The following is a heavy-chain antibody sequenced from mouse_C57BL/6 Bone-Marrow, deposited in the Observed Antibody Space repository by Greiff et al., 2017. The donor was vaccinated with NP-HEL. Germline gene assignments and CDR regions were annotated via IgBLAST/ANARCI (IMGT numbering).Heavy chain of an antibody. Sequence: QVQLKESGPGLVQPSQSLSITCTVSGFSLTSYGVHWVRQSPGKGLEWLGVIWSGGSTDYNAAFISRLSISKDNSKSQVFFKMNSLQADDTAIYYCAYGSSQYYFDYWGQGTTLTVSS. CDR2: IWSGGST. J-gene: IGHJ2*01. CDR3: AYGSSQYYFDY. CDR1: GFSLTSYG. V-gene: IGHV2-2*01. D-gene: IGHD1-1*01.